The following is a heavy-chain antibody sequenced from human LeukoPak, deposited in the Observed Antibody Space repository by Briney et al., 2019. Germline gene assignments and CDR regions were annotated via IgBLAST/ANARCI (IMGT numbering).Heavy chain of an antibody. D-gene: IGHD2-2*01. J-gene: IGHJ3*02. CDR1: GGSISSSSYY. V-gene: IGHV4-39*07. Sequence: APETLSLTCTVSGGSISSSSYYWGWIRQPPGKGLEWIGSIYYSGITYYNPSLQSRVTISVDTPKNQFSLKLSSVTAADTAVYYCAREKGYCGSSSCYGPLRTFDIWGQGTMVTVSS. CDR3: AREKGYCGSSSCYGPLRTFDI. CDR2: IYYSGIT.